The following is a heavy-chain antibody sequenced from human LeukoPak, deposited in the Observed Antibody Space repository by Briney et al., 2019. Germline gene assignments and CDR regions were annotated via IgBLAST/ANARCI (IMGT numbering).Heavy chain of an antibody. CDR2: IGPAGDT. Sequence: PGGSLRLSCAASGFTFSSYDMHWVRQATGKGLEWVSAIGPAGDTYYPGSVKGRFTISRENAKNSLYLQMNSLRAGDTAVYYCARLMKDYYYGMDVWGQGTTVTVSS. CDR3: ARLMKDYYYGMDV. CDR1: GFTFSSYD. V-gene: IGHV3-13*01. J-gene: IGHJ6*02.